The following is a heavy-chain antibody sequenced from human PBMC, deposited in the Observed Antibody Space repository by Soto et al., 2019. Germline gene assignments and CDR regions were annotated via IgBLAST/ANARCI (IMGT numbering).Heavy chain of an antibody. V-gene: IGHV3-21*01. J-gene: IGHJ6*02. CDR2: ISSSSSYI. CDR1: GFTFSSYS. Sequence: GGSLRLSCAASGFTFSSYSMNWVRQAPGKGLEWVSSISSSSSYIYYADSVKGRFTISRDNAKNSLYLQMNSLRAEDTAVYYCAREAGATGYYYYYGMDVWGQGTTVTVSS. CDR3: AREAGATGYYYYYGMDV. D-gene: IGHD1-26*01.